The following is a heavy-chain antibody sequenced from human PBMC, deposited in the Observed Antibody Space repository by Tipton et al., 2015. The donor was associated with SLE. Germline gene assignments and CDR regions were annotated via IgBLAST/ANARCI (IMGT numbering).Heavy chain of an antibody. Sequence: LRLSCTISGGSVSSASYYWTWIRQPPGKGMEWLGYIFYSGDATYHPSLKSRVTISIDKSKNLFSLKMRSVTAADTAVYYCTRRRNASDIWGRGTMVTVSS. V-gene: IGHV4-61*03. CDR2: IFYSGDA. J-gene: IGHJ3*02. CDR1: GGSVSSASYY. CDR3: TRRRNASDI.